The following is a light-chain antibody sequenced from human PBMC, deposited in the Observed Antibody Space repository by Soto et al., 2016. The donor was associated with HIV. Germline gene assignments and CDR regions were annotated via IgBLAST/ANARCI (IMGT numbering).Light chain of an antibody. CDR2: AAS. CDR1: QNINSY. CDR3: QQSYNAPRT. V-gene: IGKV1-39*01. J-gene: IGKJ2*01. Sequence: IQMTQSPSSLSASVGDRVTITCRASQNINSYLNWYQQKPGQAPKVLIYAASSLQSGVPSRFSGSGSGTDFTLTISSLQPEDFATYYCQQSYNAPRTFGQGTKLEIK.